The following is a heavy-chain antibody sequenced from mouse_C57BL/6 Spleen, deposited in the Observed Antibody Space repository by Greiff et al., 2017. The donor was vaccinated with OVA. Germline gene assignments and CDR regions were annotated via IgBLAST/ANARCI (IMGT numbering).Heavy chain of an antibody. CDR2: IDPSDSYN. CDR3: ARKGKEDYYDYFDY. V-gene: IGHV1-50*01. J-gene: IGHJ2*01. CDR1: GYTFTSYW. D-gene: IGHD1-1*01. Sequence: VQLQQPGAELVKPGASVKLSCKASGYTFTSYWMQWVKQRPGQGLEWIGEIDPSDSYNNYNQKFKGKATLTVDTSSSPAYMQLRSLTSEDSAVYYCARKGKEDYYDYFDYWGQGTTLTVSS.